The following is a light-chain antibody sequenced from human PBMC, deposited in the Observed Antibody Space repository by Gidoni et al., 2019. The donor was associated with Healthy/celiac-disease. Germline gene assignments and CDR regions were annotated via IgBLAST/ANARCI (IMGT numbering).Light chain of an antibody. V-gene: IGKV1-39*01. CDR3: QQSYSTPPT. CDR1: QSISSY. CDR2: AAS. Sequence: DIQITQSPSSLSASVGDRVTITCRASQSISSYLNWYQQKPGKAPKLLIYAASSLKSGVPSRFSGSGSGTDFTLTISSLQPEDFATYYCQQSYSTPPTFGQXTKVEIK. J-gene: IGKJ1*01.